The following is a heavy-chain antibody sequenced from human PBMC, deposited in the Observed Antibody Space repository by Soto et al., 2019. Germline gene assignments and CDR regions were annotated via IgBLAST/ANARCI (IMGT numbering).Heavy chain of an antibody. J-gene: IGHJ3*02. Sequence: PGESLKISCKGSAYTFSNYWISWVRQMPGKGLEWMGRIDPSDSYTKYSPSFQGHVTISADKSINTAYLQWSSLKASDTAMYYCARKMTSVTNDAFDIWGQGTMVTVSS. CDR3: ARKMTSVTNDAFDI. CDR2: IDPSDSYT. V-gene: IGHV5-10-1*01. D-gene: IGHD4-4*01. CDR1: AYTFSNYW.